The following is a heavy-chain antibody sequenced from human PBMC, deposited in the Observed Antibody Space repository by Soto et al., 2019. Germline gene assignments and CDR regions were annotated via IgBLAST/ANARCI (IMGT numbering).Heavy chain of an antibody. CDR1: GYNFMPYG. D-gene: IGHD3-10*01. J-gene: IGHJ4*02. CDR2: ISPWKGNT. Sequence: ASVNVSCKASGYNFMPYGVNWVRQAPGQGLEWMGWISPWKGNTNYAQSFQGRVTMTTDTSTSTAYMELRSLTSDDTAVYYCARDLDPSGSYYTDYWGPGTLVTVSS. V-gene: IGHV1-18*04. CDR3: ARDLDPSGSYYTDY.